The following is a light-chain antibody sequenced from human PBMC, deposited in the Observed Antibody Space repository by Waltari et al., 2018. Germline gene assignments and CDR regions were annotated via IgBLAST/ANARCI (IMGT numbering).Light chain of an antibody. V-gene: IGLV2-14*03. Sequence: QSALTQPASVSGSPGQSITISCTGPSSDVGSYNYVSWYPQHPAKAPKLMIYDVSYRPSGVSNRFSGSKSGNTAALTISGLQAEDEADYYCSSYITTNTLELFGGGTSLTVL. J-gene: IGLJ2*01. CDR3: SSYITTNTLEL. CDR1: SSDVGSYNY. CDR2: DVS.